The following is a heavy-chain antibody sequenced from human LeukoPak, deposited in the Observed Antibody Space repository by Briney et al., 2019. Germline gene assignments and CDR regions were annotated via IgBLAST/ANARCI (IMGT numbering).Heavy chain of an antibody. CDR1: GFTFSIYA. Sequence: GGSLRLSCAASGFTFSIYAMNWVRQAPGKGLEWVSVISGNGGTTYYADSVKGRFTISRDNSKNTLYLEMNSLRAEDTAVYYCAKVMVVVTTPVDSWGQGTLVTVSS. V-gene: IGHV3-23*01. D-gene: IGHD2-15*01. CDR3: AKVMVVVTTPVDS. J-gene: IGHJ4*02. CDR2: ISGNGGTT.